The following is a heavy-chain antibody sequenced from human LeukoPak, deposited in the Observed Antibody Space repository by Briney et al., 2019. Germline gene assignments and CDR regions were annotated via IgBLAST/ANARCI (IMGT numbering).Heavy chain of an antibody. CDR1: GYTLTELS. D-gene: IGHD3-22*01. V-gene: IGHV1-24*01. CDR3: ATDVNSSGYYPLNFDY. Sequence: ATVKVSCKVSGYTLTELSMHWVRQAPGKGLEWMGGFDPEDGETIYAQKFQGRVTMTEDTSTDTAYMELSSLRSEDTAVYYCATDVNSSGYYPLNFDYWGQGTLVTV. J-gene: IGHJ4*02. CDR2: FDPEDGET.